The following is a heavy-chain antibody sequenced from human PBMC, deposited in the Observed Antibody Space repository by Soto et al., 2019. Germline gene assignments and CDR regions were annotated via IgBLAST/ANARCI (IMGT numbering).Heavy chain of an antibody. Sequence: ASVKVSCKASGYTFTSYDINWVRQATGQGLEWMGWMNPNSGNTGYAQKFQGRVTMTRDTSTSTAYMELSSLRSEDTAVYYCARVRGNYDFWSGYRRVGYMDVWGKGTTVTVSS. CDR2: MNPNSGNT. CDR1: GYTFTSYD. D-gene: IGHD3-3*01. V-gene: IGHV1-8*01. J-gene: IGHJ6*03. CDR3: ARVRGNYDFWSGYRRVGYMDV.